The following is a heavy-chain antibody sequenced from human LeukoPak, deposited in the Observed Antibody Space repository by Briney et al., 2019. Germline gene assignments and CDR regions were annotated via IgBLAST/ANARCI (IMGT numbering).Heavy chain of an antibody. CDR1: GYTFTGYN. Sequence: ASVKVSCKASGYTFTGYNMHWVRQAPGQGLEWMGWIFPSSGGPRYEQKFQGRVTMTRDTSISKAYMELSSLRSDDTAVYYCARKGEVYGDYDYWGQGTLVTVSS. V-gene: IGHV1-2*02. CDR2: IFPSSGGP. CDR3: ARKGEVYGDYDY. J-gene: IGHJ4*02. D-gene: IGHD4-17*01.